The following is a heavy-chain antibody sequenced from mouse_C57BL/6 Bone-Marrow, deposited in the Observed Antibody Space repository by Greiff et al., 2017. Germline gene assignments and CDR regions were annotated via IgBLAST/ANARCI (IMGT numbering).Heavy chain of an antibody. D-gene: IGHD1-1*01. CDR1: GYTFTSYW. CDR3: STTVVAAYYAMDY. Sequence: QVQLQQPGAELVMPGASVKLSCKASGYTFTSYWMHWVKQRPGQGLEWIGEIDPSDSYTNYNQKFKGKSTLTVDKSSSTAYMQLSSLTSEDSAVYDCSTTVVAAYYAMDYWGQGTSVTVSS. V-gene: IGHV1-69*01. J-gene: IGHJ4*01. CDR2: IDPSDSYT.